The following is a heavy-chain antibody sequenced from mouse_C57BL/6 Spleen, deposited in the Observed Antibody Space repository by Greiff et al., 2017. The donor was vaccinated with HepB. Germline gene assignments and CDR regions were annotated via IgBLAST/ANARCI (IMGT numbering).Heavy chain of an antibody. CDR3: ARREYSYYVVDY. J-gene: IGHJ2*01. V-gene: IGHV1-69*01. CDR1: GYTFTSYW. CDR2: IDPSDSYT. D-gene: IGHD2-12*01. Sequence: QVQLQQPGAELVMPGASVKLSCKASGYTFTSYWMHWVKQRPGQGLEWIGEIDPSDSYTNYNQKFKGKSTLTVDKSSSTAYMQLSSLTSEDSADYYCARREYSYYVVDYWGQGTTLTVSS.